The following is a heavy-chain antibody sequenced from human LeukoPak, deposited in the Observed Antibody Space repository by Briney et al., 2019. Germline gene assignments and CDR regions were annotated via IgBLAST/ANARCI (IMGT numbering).Heavy chain of an antibody. V-gene: IGHV3-7*01. CDR3: ARTGEWYSEFDY. J-gene: IGHJ4*02. D-gene: IGHD3-3*01. CDR2: INPDGSWG. CDR1: GFTFSSHW. Sequence: PGGSLRLSCGASGFTFSSHWMSWVRQAPGKGLEWVAIINPDGSWGTFVDSVKGRFTISRDNAKNSLFLQMSSLRAEDTAVYYCARTGEWYSEFDYWGQGTLVTVSS.